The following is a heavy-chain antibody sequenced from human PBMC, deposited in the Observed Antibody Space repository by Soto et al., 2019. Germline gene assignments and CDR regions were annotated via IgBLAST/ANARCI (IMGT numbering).Heavy chain of an antibody. CDR3: ARQLSHICDS. CDR2: IDPSDSQT. Sequence: LGESLKISCTGSGYSFAGYWITWVRQKPGKGLEWMGRIDPSDSQTYYSPSFRGHVTISVTKSITTVFLQWSSLRASDTAMYYCARQLSHICDSWGQGTLVTVSS. CDR1: GYSFAGYW. D-gene: IGHD1-1*01. V-gene: IGHV5-10-1*01. J-gene: IGHJ4*02.